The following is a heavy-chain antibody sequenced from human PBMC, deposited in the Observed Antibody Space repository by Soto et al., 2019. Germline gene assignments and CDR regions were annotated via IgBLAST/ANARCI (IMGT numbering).Heavy chain of an antibody. CDR3: ARVPIAAAGMGYYYYYYGMDV. D-gene: IGHD6-13*01. V-gene: IGHV3-53*01. CDR1: GFTVSSNY. J-gene: IGHJ6*02. Sequence: GGSLRLSCAASGFTVSSNYMSWVRQAPGKGLEWVSVIYSGGSTYYADSVKGRFTISRDNSKNTLYLQMNSLRAEDTAVYYCARVPIAAAGMGYYYYYYGMDVWGQGTTVTVS. CDR2: IYSGGST.